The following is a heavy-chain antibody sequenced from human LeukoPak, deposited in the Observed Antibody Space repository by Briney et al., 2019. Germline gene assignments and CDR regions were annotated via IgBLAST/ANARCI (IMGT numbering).Heavy chain of an antibody. Sequence: ASVKVSCKVSGYTLTELSMHWVRQAPGKGLEWMGGFDPEDGETIYAQKFQGRVTMTRDTSTSTVYMELSSLRSEDTAVYYCARDSGYYYYMDVWGKATTVTVPS. CDR2: FDPEDGET. V-gene: IGHV1-24*01. CDR1: GYTLTELS. J-gene: IGHJ6*03. CDR3: ARDSGYYYYMDV.